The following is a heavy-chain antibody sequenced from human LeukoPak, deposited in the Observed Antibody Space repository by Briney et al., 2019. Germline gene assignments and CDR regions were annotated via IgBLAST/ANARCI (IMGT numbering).Heavy chain of an antibody. V-gene: IGHV1-3*01. CDR3: ARSGKVGATLYFDY. D-gene: IGHD1-26*01. CDR2: INAGNGNT. J-gene: IGHJ4*02. Sequence: ASVKVSCKASGYTFTSYAMHWVRQAPGQRLEWMGWINAGNGNTKYSQKFQGRVTITRDTSASTAYMELSSLRSEDTAVYYCARSGKVGATLYFDYWGQGTLVTVSS. CDR1: GYTFTSYA.